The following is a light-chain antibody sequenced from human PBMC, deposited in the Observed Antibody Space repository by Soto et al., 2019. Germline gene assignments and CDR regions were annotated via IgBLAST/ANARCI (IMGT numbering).Light chain of an antibody. CDR3: QQYGNPPPNA. V-gene: IGKV3-20*01. Sequence: EIVLTQSPGTLSLSPGERATLSCRASQSVSSSYLAWYQQKPGQAPRVLIHGASSRATGIPDRFSGSGSGTDFTLTISRLEPEDCAVYLCQQYGNPPPNAFGQGTKVEIK. J-gene: IGKJ2*01. CDR1: QSVSSSY. CDR2: GAS.